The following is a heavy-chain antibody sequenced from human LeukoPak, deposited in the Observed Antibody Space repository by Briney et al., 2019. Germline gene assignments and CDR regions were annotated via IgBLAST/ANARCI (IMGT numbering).Heavy chain of an antibody. CDR2: IYYSGST. CDR1: GGSISSYS. CDR3: ARDRGGSGNFDY. V-gene: IGHV4-59*12. Sequence: SETLSLTCTVSGGSISSYSWSWIRQPPGKGLEWIGYIYYSGSTYYNPSLKSRVTISIDTSKNQFSLKLSSVTAADTAVYYCARDRGGSGNFDYWGQGTLVTVSS. J-gene: IGHJ4*02. D-gene: IGHD3-10*01.